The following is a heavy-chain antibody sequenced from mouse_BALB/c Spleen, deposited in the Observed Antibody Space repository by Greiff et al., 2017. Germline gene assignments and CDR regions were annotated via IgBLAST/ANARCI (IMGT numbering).Heavy chain of an antibody. V-gene: IGHV2-2*02. CDR1: GFSLTSYG. CDR3: ARNFITSYNALDS. CDR2: IWSGGST. J-gene: IGHJ4*01. D-gene: IGHD1-2*01. Sequence: VQLQQSGPGLVQPSQSLSITCTVSGFSLTSYGVHWVRQSPGKGLEWLGVIWSGGSTDYNAAFISRLSISKDNSKSQVFFKMNSLQANDTAIYYSARNFITSYNALDSWGQETSDTVSS.